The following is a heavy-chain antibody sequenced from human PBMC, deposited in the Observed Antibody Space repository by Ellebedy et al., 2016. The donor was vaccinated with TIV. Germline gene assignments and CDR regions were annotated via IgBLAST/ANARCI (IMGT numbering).Heavy chain of an antibody. Sequence: GESLKISCVASGFTFTTYTNYGMHWVRQSPGKGLEWVAVISYDGNIKWYADSVKGRFTISRDISKNTLYLQMNSLRAEDTAVYYCASLSSGRWFVDYWGQGTLVTVSS. CDR1: GFTFTTYTNYG. D-gene: IGHD3-22*01. CDR3: ASLSSGRWFVDY. CDR2: ISYDGNIK. J-gene: IGHJ4*02. V-gene: IGHV3-30*03.